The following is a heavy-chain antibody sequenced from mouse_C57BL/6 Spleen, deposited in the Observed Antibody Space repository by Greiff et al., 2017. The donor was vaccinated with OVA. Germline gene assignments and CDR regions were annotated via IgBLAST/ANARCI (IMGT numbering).Heavy chain of an antibody. Sequence: EVKLVESGGGLVKPGGSLKLSCAASGFTFSSYTMSWVRQTPEKRLEWVATISGGGGNTYYPDSVKGRFTISRDNAKNTLYLQMSSLRSEDTALYYCAYYYGSSYDDYWYFDVWGTGTTVTVSS. J-gene: IGHJ1*03. D-gene: IGHD1-1*01. CDR1: GFTFSSYT. V-gene: IGHV5-9*01. CDR3: AYYYGSSYDDYWYFDV. CDR2: ISGGGGNT.